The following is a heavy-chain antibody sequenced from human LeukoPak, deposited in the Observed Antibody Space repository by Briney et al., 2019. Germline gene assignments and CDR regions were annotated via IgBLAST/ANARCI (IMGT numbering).Heavy chain of an antibody. V-gene: IGHV4-34*01. D-gene: IGHD5-24*01. Sequence: SETLSLTCDVYGGSFSGYYWSWIRQPPGKGLEWIGEINHSGSTNYNPSLKSRVTISVDTSKNQFSLKLSSVTAADTAVYYCARGKRWLQLWSVRAIFDYWGQGTPVTVSS. CDR1: GGSFSGYY. J-gene: IGHJ4*02. CDR2: INHSGST. CDR3: ARGKRWLQLWSVRAIFDY.